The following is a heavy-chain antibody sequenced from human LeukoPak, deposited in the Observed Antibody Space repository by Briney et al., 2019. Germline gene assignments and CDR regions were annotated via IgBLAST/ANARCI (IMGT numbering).Heavy chain of an antibody. CDR2: IWYDGSNK. CDR1: GFTFSSSS. J-gene: IGHJ4*02. Sequence: PGGSLRLSCAASGFTFSSSSMYWVRQAPGKGLEWVAVIWYDGSNKYYADSVKGRFTISRDNSKNTLYLQMNSLRAEDTAVYYCARGNWNYMAGLDYWGQGTLVTVSS. CDR3: ARGNWNYMAGLDY. V-gene: IGHV3-33*08. D-gene: IGHD1-7*01.